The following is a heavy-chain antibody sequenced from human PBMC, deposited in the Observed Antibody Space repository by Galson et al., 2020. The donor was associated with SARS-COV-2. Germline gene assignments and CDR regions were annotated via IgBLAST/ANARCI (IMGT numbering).Heavy chain of an antibody. CDR3: ARAGREYSSYYYYYGMDV. D-gene: IGHD6-6*01. V-gene: IGHV3-30-3*01. CDR2: MSYDGNNN. Sequence: PGGSLRLSCAASGFTFSNYAMHWVRQAPAKGLEWVAVMSYDGNNNYYADSVKGRFTISRDNSKNTLYLHLNSLRAEDTAVYYCARAGREYSSYYYYYGMDVWGQGTTVTVSS. CDR1: GFTFSNYA. J-gene: IGHJ6*02.